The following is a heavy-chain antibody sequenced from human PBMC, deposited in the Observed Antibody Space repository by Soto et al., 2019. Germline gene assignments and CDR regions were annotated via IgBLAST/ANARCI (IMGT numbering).Heavy chain of an antibody. Sequence: PGWSLRLSCAASGFTFGDYAMHWVRQAPGKGLEWVSGISWNSGSIGYADSVKGRFTISRDNAKNSLYLQMNSRRAEDTALDYCAKGPELEGNLYYYYGMDVWGQGTTVTVSS. V-gene: IGHV3-9*01. CDR1: GFTFGDYA. J-gene: IGHJ6*02. CDR2: ISWNSGSI. CDR3: AKGPELEGNLYYYYGMDV. D-gene: IGHD3-10*01.